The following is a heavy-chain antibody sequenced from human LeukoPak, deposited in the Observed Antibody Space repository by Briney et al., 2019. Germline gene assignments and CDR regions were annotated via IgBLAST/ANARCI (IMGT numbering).Heavy chain of an antibody. CDR1: GFTFSSYA. J-gene: IGHJ3*02. CDR3: ARAGGGKGGAFDI. CDR2: ISYDGSNK. Sequence: GRSLRLSCAASGFTFSSYAMHWVRQAPGKGLEWVAVISYDGSNKYYADSVKGRFTISRDSSKNTLYLQMNSLRAEDTAVYYCARAGGGKGGAFDIWGQGTMVTVSS. D-gene: IGHD3-16*01. V-gene: IGHV3-30*04.